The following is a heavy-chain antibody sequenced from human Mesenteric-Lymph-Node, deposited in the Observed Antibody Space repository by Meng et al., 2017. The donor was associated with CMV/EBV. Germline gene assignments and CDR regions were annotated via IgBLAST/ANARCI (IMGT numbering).Heavy chain of an antibody. Sequence: LSLTCAASGFSFRNYEMNWVRQAPGKGLEWVSYITSSGSTIDYADSVKGRFTISRDNTKNSLYLQMNSLRAEDTAVYYCARIPAFPNFDSYGMDVWGQGTTVTVSS. CDR1: GFSFRNYE. CDR2: ITSSGSTI. CDR3: ARIPAFPNFDSYGMDV. V-gene: IGHV3-48*03. D-gene: IGHD3-9*01. J-gene: IGHJ6*02.